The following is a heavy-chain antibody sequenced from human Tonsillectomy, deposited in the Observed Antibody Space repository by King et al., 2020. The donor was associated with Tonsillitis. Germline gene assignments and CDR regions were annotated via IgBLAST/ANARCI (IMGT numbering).Heavy chain of an antibody. CDR1: GFTFSSYS. D-gene: IGHD3-16*01. V-gene: IGHV3-21*01. Sequence: VQLVESGGGLVKPGGSLRLSCAASGFTFSSYSMNWVRQAPGKGLEWVSSISSSSSYIYYADSVKGRFTISRDNAKNSLYLQMNSLRAEDTAMYYCARWGTRGYYYYYMDVWGKGTTVTVSS. J-gene: IGHJ6*03. CDR2: ISSSSSYI. CDR3: ARWGTRGYYYYYMDV.